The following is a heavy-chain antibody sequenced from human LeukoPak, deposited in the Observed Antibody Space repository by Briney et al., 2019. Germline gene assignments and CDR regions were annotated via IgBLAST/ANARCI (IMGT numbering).Heavy chain of an antibody. CDR2: VRGSDAGT. CDR3: AKNRVGSYYSGSDY. Sequence: GGSLRLSCAASGFTFSSYAVNWVRQAPGRGLEWVSAVRGSDAGTSYADSVKGRFTISRDNSRNPLYLQMDSLRAEDTAVYYCAKNRVGSYYSGSDYWGQGTLVTVSS. J-gene: IGHJ4*02. V-gene: IGHV3-23*01. D-gene: IGHD1-26*01. CDR1: GFTFSSYA.